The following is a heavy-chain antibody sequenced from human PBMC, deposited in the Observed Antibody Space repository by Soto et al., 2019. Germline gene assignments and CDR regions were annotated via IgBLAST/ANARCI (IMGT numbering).Heavy chain of an antibody. CDR3: ASQHTRARSACRAWSDP. D-gene: IGHD2-15*01. CDR2: ISGSGGST. J-gene: IGHJ5*02. Sequence: PGGSLRLSCAASGFTFSSYAMSWVRQAPGKGLEWVSAISGSGGSTYYADSVKGRFTISRDNSKSTLYLQMNSLRAEDTAVYYCASQHTRARSACRAWSDPWGQGTLVTVSS. CDR1: GFTFSSYA. V-gene: IGHV3-23*01.